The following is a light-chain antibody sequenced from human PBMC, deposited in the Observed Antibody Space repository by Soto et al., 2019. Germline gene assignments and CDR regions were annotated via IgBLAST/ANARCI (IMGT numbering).Light chain of an antibody. CDR2: EAS. J-gene: IGKJ5*01. V-gene: IGKV1-12*01. CDR3: QQANSFPIT. CDR1: QDIVTY. Sequence: DIQMTQSPSSLSASVGDRVTITCRASQDIVTYLNWYLQKPGQAPKLLIYEASSLQSGVPSRISGSGSGTDFTLTISSLQPEDFATYYCQQANSFPITFGQGTRLEIK.